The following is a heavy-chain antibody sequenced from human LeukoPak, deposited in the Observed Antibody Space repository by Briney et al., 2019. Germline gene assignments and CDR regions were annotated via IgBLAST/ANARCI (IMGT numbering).Heavy chain of an antibody. CDR2: IYHSGST. V-gene: IGHV4-38-2*01. CDR3: ARLVSGWYPGQYNEGEYFDY. D-gene: IGHD6-19*01. CDR1: GYSISSGYY. J-gene: IGHJ4*02. Sequence: PSETLSLTCAVSGYSISSGYYWGWIRQPPGKGLEWIGSIYHSGSTYYNPSLKSRVTISVDTSKNQFSLKLSSATAADTAVYYCARLVSGWYPGQYNEGEYFDYWGQGTLVTVSS.